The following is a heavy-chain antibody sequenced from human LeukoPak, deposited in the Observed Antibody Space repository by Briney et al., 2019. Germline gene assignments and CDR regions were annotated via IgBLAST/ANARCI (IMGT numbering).Heavy chain of an antibody. CDR3: SRGSGWLSAY. V-gene: IGHV3-71*01. J-gene: IGHJ4*02. D-gene: IGHD6-19*01. CDR1: GFTVSSNY. Sequence: PGGSLRLSCAASGFTVSSNYMSWVRQAPGKGPEWIGFISGGTTEYAASVKGRFTISRDDSTSIAYLQMNSLTTEDTAVYYCSRGSGWLSAYWGQGTLVTVSS. CDR2: ISGGTT.